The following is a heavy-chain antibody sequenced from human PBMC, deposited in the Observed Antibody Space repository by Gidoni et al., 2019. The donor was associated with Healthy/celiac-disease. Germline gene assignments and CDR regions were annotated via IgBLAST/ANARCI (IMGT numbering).Heavy chain of an antibody. J-gene: IGHJ6*02. CDR2: ISAYNGNT. D-gene: IGHD5-12*01. CDR3: ARVRVERYSGYDQPDTYYYYGMDV. CDR1: GYTFTSYG. Sequence: QVQLVQSGAEVKKPGASVKVSCKASGYTFTSYGISWVRQAPGQGLEWMGWISAYNGNTNYAQKLQGRVTMTTDTSTSTAYMELRSLRSDDTAVYYCARVRVERYSGYDQPDTYYYYGMDVWGQGTTVTVSS. V-gene: IGHV1-18*01.